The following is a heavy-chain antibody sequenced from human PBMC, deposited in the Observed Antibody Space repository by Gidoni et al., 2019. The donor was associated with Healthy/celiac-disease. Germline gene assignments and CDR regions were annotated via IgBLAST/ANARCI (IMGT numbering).Heavy chain of an antibody. CDR1: GYTFTSYA. D-gene: IGHD6-19*01. V-gene: IGHV1-3*01. CDR3: ARGVREQWLVYYYYYMDV. J-gene: IGHJ6*03. CDR2: INAGNGNT. Sequence: QVQLVQSGAEVKKPGASVKVSCKASGYTFTSYAMHWVRQAPGQRLEWMGWINAGNGNTKYSQKFQGRVTITRDTSASTAYMELSSLRSEDTAVYYCARGVREQWLVYYYYYMDVWGKGTTVTVSS.